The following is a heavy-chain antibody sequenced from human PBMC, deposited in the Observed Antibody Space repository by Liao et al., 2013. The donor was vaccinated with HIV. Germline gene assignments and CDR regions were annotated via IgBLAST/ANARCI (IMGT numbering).Heavy chain of an antibody. CDR1: GGSFSGHL. CDR3: ARAPITIVGVSVYGGAFDI. V-gene: IGHV4-34*01. CDR2: ITYSGNS. Sequence: QVQLRQWGPRLLKPSETLSLTCAVYGGSFSGHLWTWIRQSPQTGLEWIGEITYSGNSNSNPSLKSRVTMAVDASKNQFSLKLSSVTAADTAVYYCARAPITIVGVSVYGGAFDIWGQGTMVTVSS. D-gene: IGHD1-26*01. J-gene: IGHJ3*02.